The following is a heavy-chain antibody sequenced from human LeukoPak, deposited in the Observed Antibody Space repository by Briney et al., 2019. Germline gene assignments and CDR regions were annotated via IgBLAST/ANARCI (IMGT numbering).Heavy chain of an antibody. CDR3: ARAHTSRGWYFDL. Sequence: SETLSLTCTVSGGSISSYYWSWIRQPPGKGLEWIGYIYYSGSTNYNPSLKSRVTISVDTSKNQFSLKLSSVTAADTAVYYCARAHTSRGWYFDLRGRGTLVTVSS. J-gene: IGHJ2*01. CDR1: GGSISSYY. V-gene: IGHV4-59*01. CDR2: IYYSGST. D-gene: IGHD3-16*01.